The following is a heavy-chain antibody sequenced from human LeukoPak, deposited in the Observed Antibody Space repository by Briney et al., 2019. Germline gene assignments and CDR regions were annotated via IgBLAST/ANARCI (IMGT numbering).Heavy chain of an antibody. CDR1: GFTLSSYG. CDR2: ILYDGSNK. Sequence: PGRSLRLSCAASGFTLSSYGMHWVREAPGKGLEWVALILYDGSNKYYAVSVKGRFTISRDNSKNTLYLQMNSLRAEDTAVYYCAKVYGGNGNDAFDIWGQGTMVTVSS. D-gene: IGHD4-23*01. V-gene: IGHV3-30*18. CDR3: AKVYGGNGNDAFDI. J-gene: IGHJ3*02.